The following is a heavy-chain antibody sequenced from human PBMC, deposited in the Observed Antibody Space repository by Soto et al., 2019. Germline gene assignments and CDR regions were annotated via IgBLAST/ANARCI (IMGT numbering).Heavy chain of an antibody. D-gene: IGHD6-19*01. J-gene: IGHJ5*02. V-gene: IGHV1-3*01. Sequence: ASVKVSCKASGYTFTSYAMHWVRQAPGQRLEWMGWINAGNGNTKYSQKFQGRVTITSDTSASTAYMELSSLRSEDTAVYYCARDKQWLVQGGLWFDPWGQGTLVTVSS. CDR2: INAGNGNT. CDR1: GYTFTSYA. CDR3: ARDKQWLVQGGLWFDP.